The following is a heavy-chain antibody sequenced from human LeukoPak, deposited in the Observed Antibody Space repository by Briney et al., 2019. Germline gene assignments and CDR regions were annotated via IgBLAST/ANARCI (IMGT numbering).Heavy chain of an antibody. J-gene: IGHJ4*02. Sequence: ASVKVSCKASGGTFSSYAISWVRQAPGQGLEWMGGIIPIFGTANYAQKFQGRVTMTRDASTSTVYMELSSLRSEDTAVYYCAREMPLLDYYDSSGYWGGYYFDYWGQGTLVTVSS. D-gene: IGHD3-22*01. CDR3: AREMPLLDYYDSSGYWGGYYFDY. V-gene: IGHV1-69*05. CDR1: GGTFSSYA. CDR2: IIPIFGTA.